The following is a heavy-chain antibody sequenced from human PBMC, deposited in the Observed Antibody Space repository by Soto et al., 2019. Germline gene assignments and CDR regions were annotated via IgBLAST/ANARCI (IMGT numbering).Heavy chain of an antibody. J-gene: IGHJ6*02. CDR2: IYYSGST. Sequence: SETLSLTCTVSGGSISNYYWTWIRQPPGKGLEWIGYIYYSGSTNYNPSLKSRVTISVDTSKNQFSLKLSSVTAADTAVYYCARATSLYDFWSGYYPMDVWGQGTTVTVSS. V-gene: IGHV4-59*01. CDR1: GGSISNYY. D-gene: IGHD3-3*01. CDR3: ARATSLYDFWSGYYPMDV.